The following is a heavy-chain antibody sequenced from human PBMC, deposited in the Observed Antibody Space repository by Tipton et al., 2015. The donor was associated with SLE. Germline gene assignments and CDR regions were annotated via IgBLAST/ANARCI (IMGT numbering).Heavy chain of an antibody. J-gene: IGHJ4*02. CDR2: INHSGST. V-gene: IGHV4-34*01. D-gene: IGHD6-6*01. CDR3: ARSRQL. CDR1: GGSISSYY. Sequence: VSGGSISSYYWSWIRQPPGKGLEWIGEINHSGSTNYNPSLKSRVTISVDTSKNQFSLKLSSVTAADTAVYYCARSRQLRGQGTLVTVSS.